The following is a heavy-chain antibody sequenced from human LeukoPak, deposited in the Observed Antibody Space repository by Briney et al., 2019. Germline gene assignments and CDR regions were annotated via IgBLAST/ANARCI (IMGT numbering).Heavy chain of an antibody. CDR2: IIPILGIA. J-gene: IGHJ4*02. CDR1: GGTFSSYA. D-gene: IGHD3-22*01. V-gene: IGHV1-69*04. Sequence: GSSVKVSCKASGGTFSSYAISWVRQAPGLGLEWMGRIIPILGIANYAQKFQGRVTITADKSTSTAYMELSSLRSEDTAVYYCARDRGSYYYDSSGYSDYWGQGTLVTVSS. CDR3: ARDRGSYYYDSSGYSDY.